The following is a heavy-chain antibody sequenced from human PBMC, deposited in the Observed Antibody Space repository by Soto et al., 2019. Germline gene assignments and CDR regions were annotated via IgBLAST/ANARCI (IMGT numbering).Heavy chain of an antibody. J-gene: IGHJ2*01. CDR2: ISAYNGNT. CDR1: GYTFTSYG. D-gene: IGHD3-10*01. CDR3: ARDVLLWFGELTNWYFDL. V-gene: IGHV1-18*01. Sequence: QVQLVQSGAEVKKPGASVKVSCKASGYTFTSYGISWVRQAPGQGLEWMGWISAYNGNTNYAQKLQGRVTMTTGTSTSTAYMELRSLRSDDTAVYYCARDVLLWFGELTNWYFDLWGRGTLVTVSS.